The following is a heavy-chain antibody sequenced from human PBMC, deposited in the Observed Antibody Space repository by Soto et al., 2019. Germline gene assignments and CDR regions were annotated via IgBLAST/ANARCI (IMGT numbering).Heavy chain of an antibody. D-gene: IGHD4-17*01. CDR2: ISYDGSNK. V-gene: IGHV3-30*03. CDR3: ARDTDYYYYYGMDV. Sequence: GGSLRLSCAASGFTFSSYSMNWVRQAPGKGLEWVAVISYDGSNKYYADSVKGRFTISRDNSKNTLYLQMNSLRAEDTAVYYCARDTDYYYYYGMDVWGQGTTVTVSS. CDR1: GFTFSSYS. J-gene: IGHJ6*02.